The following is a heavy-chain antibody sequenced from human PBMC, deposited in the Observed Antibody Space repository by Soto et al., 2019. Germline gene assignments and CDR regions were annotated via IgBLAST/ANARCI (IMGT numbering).Heavy chain of an antibody. J-gene: IGHJ6*02. CDR3: ARTTTIGHYYGMGV. CDR1: GGSISSYY. V-gene: IGHV4-59*01. CDR2: IYYSGST. D-gene: IGHD4-4*01. Sequence: PSETLSLTCTVSGGSISSYYWSWIRQPPGKGLEWIGYIYYSGSTNYNPSLKSRVTISVDTSKNQFSLKLSSVTAADTAVYYCARTTTIGHYYGMGVWGQGTTVTVSS.